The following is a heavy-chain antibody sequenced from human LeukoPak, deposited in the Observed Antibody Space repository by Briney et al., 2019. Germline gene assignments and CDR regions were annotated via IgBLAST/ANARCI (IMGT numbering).Heavy chain of an antibody. J-gene: IGHJ4*02. CDR2: ISGSGGST. V-gene: IGHV3-23*01. CDR3: AKDTRGYCSGGSCYTFDY. Sequence: GVSLRLSCAASGFTFSGYAMSWVRQAPGKGLEWVSAISGSGGSTYYADSVKGRFTISRDNSKNTLYLQMNSLRAEDTAVYYCAKDTRGYCSGGSCYTFDYWGQGTLVTVSS. CDR1: GFTFSGYA. D-gene: IGHD2-15*01.